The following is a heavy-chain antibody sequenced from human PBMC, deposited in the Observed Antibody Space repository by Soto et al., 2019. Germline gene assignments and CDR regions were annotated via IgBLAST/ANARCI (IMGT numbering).Heavy chain of an antibody. D-gene: IGHD1-26*01. V-gene: IGHV4-38-2*01. Sequence: SETLSLTCVDSNFSISSGYYWGWIRQSPGKGLEWIASIYRSGTTSYNPSLKSRVTISVDPSKNQFSLMLTAVTAADTAVYYCARTHSGSYYSVFNYWGRGSLVTVSS. CDR1: NFSISSGYY. CDR2: IYRSGTT. CDR3: ARTHSGSYYSVFNY. J-gene: IGHJ4*02.